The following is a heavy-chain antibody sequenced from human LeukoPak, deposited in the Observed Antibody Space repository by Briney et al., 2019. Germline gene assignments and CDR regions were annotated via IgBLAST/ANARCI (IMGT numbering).Heavy chain of an antibody. Sequence: PGRSLRLSCAASGFTFSSYGMHWVRQAPGKGLEWVAVISYDGSNKYYADSVKGRFTISRDNSKNTLYLQMNSLRAEDTAVYYCAKAGLYYYGSGSYHLTEPWGQGTLVTVSS. CDR3: AKAGLYYYGSGSYHLTEP. J-gene: IGHJ5*02. CDR2: ISYDGSNK. V-gene: IGHV3-30*18. CDR1: GFTFSSYG. D-gene: IGHD3-10*01.